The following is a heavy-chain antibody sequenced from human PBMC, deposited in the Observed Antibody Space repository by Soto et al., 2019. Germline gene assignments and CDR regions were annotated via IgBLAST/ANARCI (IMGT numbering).Heavy chain of an antibody. CDR3: AKGGRQWLVTSDFNY. CDR1: GFTFSDYA. CDR2: VSHGGRNT. J-gene: IGHJ4*02. D-gene: IGHD6-19*01. V-gene: IGHV3-30*18. Sequence: PGGSLRLSCAASGFTFSDYAMHWVRQAPGKGLEWVAVVSHGGRNTHYADSVKGRFTISRDSSKNTVSLEMTSLRAEGTAVYYCAKGGRQWLVTSDFNYWGQGALVTSPQ.